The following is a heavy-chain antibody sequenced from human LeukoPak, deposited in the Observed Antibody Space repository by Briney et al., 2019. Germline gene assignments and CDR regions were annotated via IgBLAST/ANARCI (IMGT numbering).Heavy chain of an antibody. D-gene: IGHD5-12*01. V-gene: IGHV1-46*01. CDR3: VSSGYGRYFQH. CDR2: INPSGGST. CDR1: GYTFTSYY. J-gene: IGHJ1*01. Sequence: ASVKVSCKASGYTFTSYYMHWVRQAPGQGLEWMGIINPSGGSTSYEQNFQGRVTMTRDTSTSTVYMELSSVRSEDAAVYYCVSSGYGRYFQHWGQGTLVTVSS.